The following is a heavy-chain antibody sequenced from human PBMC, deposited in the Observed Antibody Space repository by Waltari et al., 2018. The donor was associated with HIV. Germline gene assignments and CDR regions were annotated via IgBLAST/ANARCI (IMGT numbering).Heavy chain of an antibody. J-gene: IGHJ4*02. CDR1: GFTFRPFG. V-gene: IGHV3-30*04. CDR3: ARDGHFYDSRPLDH. D-gene: IGHD3-22*01. CDR2: ISYGGRNK. Sequence: QVQWVESGGGWVQPGGSLRLSCVSSGFTFRPFGFHWVRQAPGKGLEWVALISYGGRNKVYADSVKGRFTISRDNSKNTLYLQMNSLRAEDTAVYYCARDGHFYDSRPLDHWGQGTLVTVSS.